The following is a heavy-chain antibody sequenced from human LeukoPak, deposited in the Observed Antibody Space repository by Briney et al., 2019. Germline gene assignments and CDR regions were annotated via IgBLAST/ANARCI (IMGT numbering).Heavy chain of an antibody. CDR2: ISGSGGNT. CDR1: GDTFTSYM. CDR3: AKYMSGVAYSGYEN. Sequence: GGSLRLSCAASGDTFTSYMMSWVRQALGKGLEWGSTISGSGGNTYYADSVKGRFTISRDNSKNTLYLQMNSLRAEDTAIYYCAKYMSGVAYSGYENWGQGTLVTVSS. J-gene: IGHJ4*02. V-gene: IGHV3-23*01. D-gene: IGHD5-12*01.